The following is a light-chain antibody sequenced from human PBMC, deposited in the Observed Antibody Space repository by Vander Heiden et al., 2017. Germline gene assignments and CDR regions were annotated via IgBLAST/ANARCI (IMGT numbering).Light chain of an antibody. CDR1: SSNIGNNA. V-gene: IGLV1-36*01. J-gene: IGLJ2*01. Sequence: QSVLTQPPSVSEAPRQRVTVPSSGSSSNIGNNAVHWYQQLPGKAPKLLIYYDDRRPSGVPDRFSGSKSGTSASLATSGLQAEDEADYYCAAGDASRNGVVFGGGTKLTVL. CDR3: AAGDASRNGVV. CDR2: YDD.